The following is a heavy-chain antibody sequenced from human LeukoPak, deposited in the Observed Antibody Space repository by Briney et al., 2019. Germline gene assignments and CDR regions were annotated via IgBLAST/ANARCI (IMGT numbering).Heavy chain of an antibody. CDR2: IKQDGSEK. V-gene: IGHV3-7*01. D-gene: IGHD3-22*01. J-gene: IGHJ5*02. Sequence: PGGSLRLSCAASGFTFSSYWMSWVRQAPGKGLEWVANIKQDGSEKYYVDSVKGRFTISRDNSKNTLYLQMNSLRAEDTAVYYCARDLGPNGDYDSSGYPPWFDPWGQGTLVTVSS. CDR1: GFTFSSYW. CDR3: ARDLGPNGDYDSSGYPPWFDP.